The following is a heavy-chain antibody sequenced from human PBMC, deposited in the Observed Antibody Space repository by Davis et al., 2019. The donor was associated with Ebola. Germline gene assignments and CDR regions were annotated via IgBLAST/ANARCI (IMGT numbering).Heavy chain of an antibody. CDR3: TTRLVNHFDY. Sequence: PGGSLRLSCAASGFTFSRHSMHWVRQEPGKGLEWVSTISDGSRDTHYADSVKGRFTISRDDSTSTVFLQMNALRAEDTALYYCTTRLVNHFDYWGQGTLVTVSS. CDR1: GFTFSRHS. D-gene: IGHD3-9*01. J-gene: IGHJ4*02. CDR2: ISDGSRDT. V-gene: IGHV3-23*01.